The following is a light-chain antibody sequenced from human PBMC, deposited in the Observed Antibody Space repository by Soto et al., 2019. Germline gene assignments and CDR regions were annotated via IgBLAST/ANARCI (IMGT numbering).Light chain of an antibody. Sequence: IQMTQSPSSLSASVGDRVTITCRASQSISSYLNWYQQTPGKAPKLLIYAASSLQSGVPSRFSGSGSGTDFTLTISSLQPEDFAVYYCQQYNNWPPVTFGQGTRLEIK. CDR3: QQYNNWPPVT. V-gene: IGKV1-39*01. CDR2: AAS. CDR1: QSISSY. J-gene: IGKJ5*01.